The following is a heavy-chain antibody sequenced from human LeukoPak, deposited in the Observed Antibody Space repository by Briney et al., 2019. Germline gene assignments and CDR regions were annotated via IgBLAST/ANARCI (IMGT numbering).Heavy chain of an antibody. J-gene: IGHJ4*02. CDR1: GFAFTSSA. CDR2: TVVGSGNT. V-gene: IGHV1-58*01. Sequence: GASVKVSCKASGFAFTSSAVQWVRQARGQRLEWIGWTVVGSGNTNYAQKFQERVTMTRDMSTSTAYMELCSLRSEDTAVYYCAAHLEPRDYWGQGTLVTVSS. CDR3: AAHLEPRDY. D-gene: IGHD1-14*01.